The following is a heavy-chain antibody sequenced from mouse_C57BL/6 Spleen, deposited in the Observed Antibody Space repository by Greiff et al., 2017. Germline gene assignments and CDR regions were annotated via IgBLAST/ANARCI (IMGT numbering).Heavy chain of an antibody. CDR3: ARVDDYDRAWFAY. D-gene: IGHD2-4*01. J-gene: IGHJ3*01. CDR1: GFTFSSYA. CDR2: ISDGGSYT. V-gene: IGHV5-4*01. Sequence: EVQLQESGGGLVKPGGSLKLSCAASGFTFSSYAMSWVRQTPEKRLEWVATISDGGSYTYYPDNVKGRFTISRDNAKNNLYLQMSHLKSEDTAMYYCARVDDYDRAWFAYWGQGTLVTVSA.